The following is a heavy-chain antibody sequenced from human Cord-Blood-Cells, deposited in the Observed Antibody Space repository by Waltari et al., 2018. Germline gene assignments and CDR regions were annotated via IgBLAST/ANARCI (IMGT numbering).Heavy chain of an antibody. CDR2: IIPIFGTA. CDR3: ASLKFNWGDVYDAFDI. V-gene: IGHV1-69*01. J-gene: IGHJ3*02. CDR1: GGTFSSYA. Sequence: QVQLVQSGAEVKSPGSSVKVSCKASGGTFSSYATSWVRQAPGKGSEWMGGIIPIFGTANYAQKFQGRVTITADESTSTAYMELSSLRSEDTAVYYCASLKFNWGDVYDAFDIWGQGTMVTVSS. D-gene: IGHD7-27*01.